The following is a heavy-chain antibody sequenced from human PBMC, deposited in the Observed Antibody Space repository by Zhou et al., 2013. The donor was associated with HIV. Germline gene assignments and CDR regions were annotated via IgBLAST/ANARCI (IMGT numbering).Heavy chain of an antibody. CDR3: VRTLEYWFDF. V-gene: IGHV1-69-2*01. Sequence: EVRLVQSGAEVKKPGTAVKISCKASGYIFSDYYIHWVQQAPGKGLEWMGLVDPEDGETIYAEKFQGRVTITADMSTDTAYMELSTLRSDDTAVYYCVRTLEYWFDFWGQGTLVTVSS. CDR1: GYIFSDYY. CDR2: VDPEDGET. J-gene: IGHJ5*01.